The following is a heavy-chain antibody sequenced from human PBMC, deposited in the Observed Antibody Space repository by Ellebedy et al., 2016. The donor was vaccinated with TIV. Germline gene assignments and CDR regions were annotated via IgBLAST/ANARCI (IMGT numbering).Heavy chain of an antibody. V-gene: IGHV3-21*01. CDR3: AKRRGRHAGGYFDY. Sequence: GESLKISCAASGFTFSSYSMNWVRQAPGKGLEWVSSISSNSTYIYDADSLKGRFTISRDNAKKSLFLQRNSLRADDTAVYYCAKRRGRHAGGYFDYWGQGTLVTVSS. D-gene: IGHD2-15*01. CDR1: GFTFSSYS. CDR2: ISSNSTYI. J-gene: IGHJ4*02.